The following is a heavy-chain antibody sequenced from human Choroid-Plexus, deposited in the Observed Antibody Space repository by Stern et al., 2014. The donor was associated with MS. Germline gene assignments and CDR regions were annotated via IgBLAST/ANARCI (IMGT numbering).Heavy chain of an antibody. V-gene: IGHV3-30*18. J-gene: IGHJ5*02. Sequence: VQLVESGGGGVQPGRPLRLSWVASGFTFGSWAMHWVRQAPGKGLGWGAGVSYDGSNKYYADSVKGRFTISRDNSQNTLYMQMSSLRPEDTAVYYCAKDRQYLTYFFDHWGQGSLVTVSS. CDR2: VSYDGSNK. CDR3: AKDRQYLTYFFDH. CDR1: GFTFGSWA. D-gene: IGHD2/OR15-2a*01.